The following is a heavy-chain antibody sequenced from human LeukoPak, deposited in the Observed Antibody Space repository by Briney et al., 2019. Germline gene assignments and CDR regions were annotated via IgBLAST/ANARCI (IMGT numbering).Heavy chain of an antibody. V-gene: IGHV1-69*05. CDR1: GGTFSSYA. Sequence: SVKVSCKASGGTFSSYAISWVRQAPGQGLEWMGRIIPIFGTANYAQKFQGRVTITTDESTSTAYVELSSLRSEDTAVYYCARGSMITFGGVIVHGAFDIWGQGTMVTVSS. CDR3: ARGSMITFGGVIVHGAFDI. J-gene: IGHJ3*02. D-gene: IGHD3-16*02. CDR2: IIPIFGTA.